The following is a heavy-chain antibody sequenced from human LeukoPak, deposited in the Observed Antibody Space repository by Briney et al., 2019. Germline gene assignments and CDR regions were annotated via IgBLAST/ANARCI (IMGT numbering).Heavy chain of an antibody. V-gene: IGHV3-23*01. CDR3: ARDREARYFDY. J-gene: IGHJ4*02. Sequence: PGGSLRLSCAASGFFFSDSAMAWVRQAPGKGLEWVSTTTGRGDNTHYADSVKGRFTISRDNSRNTLYLQMNSLRVEDTAVYYCARDREARYFDYWGQGTLVAVSS. CDR2: TTGRGDNT. CDR1: GFFFSDSA. D-gene: IGHD1-26*01.